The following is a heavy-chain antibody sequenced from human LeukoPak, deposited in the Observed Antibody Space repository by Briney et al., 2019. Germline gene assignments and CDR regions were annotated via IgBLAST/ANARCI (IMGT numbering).Heavy chain of an antibody. CDR3: ATNRYYYDSSGYYGSRGSRYMDV. Sequence: PSETLSLTCAVYGGSFSGYYWSWLRQPPGKGLEWIGEINHSGSTNYNPSLKSRVTISVDTSKNQFSLKLSSVTAADTAVYYCATNRYYYDSSGYYGSRGSRYMDVWGKGTTVTVSS. CDR1: GGSFSGYY. CDR2: INHSGST. V-gene: IGHV4-34*01. D-gene: IGHD3-22*01. J-gene: IGHJ6*03.